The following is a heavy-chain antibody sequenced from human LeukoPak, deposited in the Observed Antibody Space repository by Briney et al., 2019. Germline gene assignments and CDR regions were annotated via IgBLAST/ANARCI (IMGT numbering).Heavy chain of an antibody. CDR3: ARDLAGGGSELFIDY. Sequence: ASVKVSCKASGYTFTSYGISWVRQAPGQGLEWMGWINPNSGGTNYAQKFQGRVTMTRDTSISTAYMELSRLRSDDTAVYYCARDLAGGGSELFIDYWGQGTLVTVSS. V-gene: IGHV1-2*02. CDR2: INPNSGGT. CDR1: GYTFTSYG. D-gene: IGHD3-10*01. J-gene: IGHJ4*02.